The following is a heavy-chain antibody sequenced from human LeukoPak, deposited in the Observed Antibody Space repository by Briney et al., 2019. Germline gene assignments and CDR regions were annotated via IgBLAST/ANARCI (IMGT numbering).Heavy chain of an antibody. CDR3: ARVLRYCSGGNCYSGGLGYMDV. Sequence: AGGSLRLSCAASGFTFSSYSLNWVRQAPGKGLEWVSSISSSSSYIYYADSVKGRFTISRDNAKNSLYLQMNSLRAEDTALYYCARVLRYCSGGNCYSGGLGYMDVWGKGTTVTISS. J-gene: IGHJ6*03. CDR1: GFTFSSYS. V-gene: IGHV3-21*01. CDR2: ISSSSSYI. D-gene: IGHD2-15*01.